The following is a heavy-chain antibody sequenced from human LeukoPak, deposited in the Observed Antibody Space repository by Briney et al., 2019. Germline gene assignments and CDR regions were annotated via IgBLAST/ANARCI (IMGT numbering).Heavy chain of an antibody. CDR2: INWNGGST. CDR1: GFTFDDYG. V-gene: IGHV3-20*04. CDR3: ARDVREVASSAFDI. D-gene: IGHD5-12*01. Sequence: RPGGSLRLSCAASGFTFDDYGMSWVRQAPGKGLEWVSGINWNGGSTGYADSVKGRFTISRDDAKNSLYLQMNSLRAEDTALYYCARDVREVASSAFDIWGQGTMVTVSS. J-gene: IGHJ3*02.